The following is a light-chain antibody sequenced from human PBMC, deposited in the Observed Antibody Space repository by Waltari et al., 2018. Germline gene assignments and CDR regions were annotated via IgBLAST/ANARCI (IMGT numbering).Light chain of an antibody. Sequence: DIQMTQSPSSLSASVGDRVTLTCRASQSIRTFLNWYQQKTGKAPELLIYAASSLQTGVPSRFSGSGSGTDFTLTISGLQPEDLATYYCQLSHRTPPTFGQGTKVEIK. V-gene: IGKV1-39*01. CDR3: QLSHRTPPT. J-gene: IGKJ1*01. CDR2: AAS. CDR1: QSIRTF.